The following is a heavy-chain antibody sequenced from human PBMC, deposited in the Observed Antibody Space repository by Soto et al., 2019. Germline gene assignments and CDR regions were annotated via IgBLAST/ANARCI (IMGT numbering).Heavy chain of an antibody. V-gene: IGHV1-18*01. CDR2: ISAYNGNT. CDR3: SRDAYYYDSSGYYFDD. CDR1: GYTFTSYG. D-gene: IGHD3-22*01. Sequence: GASVKVSCKASGYTFTSYGIGWVRQAPGQGLEWMGWISAYNGNTNYAQKLQGRVTMTTDTSTSTAYMELRSLRSDDTAVYYCSRDAYYYDSSGYYFDDWGQGSLVTVSS. J-gene: IGHJ4*02.